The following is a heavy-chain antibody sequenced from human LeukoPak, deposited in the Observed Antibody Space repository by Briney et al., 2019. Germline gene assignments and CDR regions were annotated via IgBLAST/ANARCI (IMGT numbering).Heavy chain of an antibody. CDR3: ATGSHGWGLIRYTFDI. D-gene: IGHD3-10*01. J-gene: IGHJ3*02. CDR1: GLTFSNYA. CDR2: LSGSDGTT. Sequence: GGSLRLSCAASGLTFSNYAMNWVRQAPGKGLEWVSSLSGSDGTTYYSDYVKGRFIISSDNSNNPFFLQMNSLRAEDTAVYYCATGSHGWGLIRYTFDIWGQGTVVTVSS. V-gene: IGHV3-23*01.